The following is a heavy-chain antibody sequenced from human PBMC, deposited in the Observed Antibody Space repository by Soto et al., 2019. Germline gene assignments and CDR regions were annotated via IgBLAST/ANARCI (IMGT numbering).Heavy chain of an antibody. CDR1: GFTFSSYA. V-gene: IGHV3-23*01. CDR2: ISGSGGST. CDR3: AKGGNSPNYYYYYGMDV. D-gene: IGHD4-4*01. Sequence: GSLRLSCAASGFTFSSYAMSWVRQAPGKGLEWVSAISGSGGSTYYADSVKGRFTISRDNSKNTLYLQMNSLRAEDTAVYYCAKGGNSPNYYYYYGMDVWGQGTTVTVSS. J-gene: IGHJ6*02.